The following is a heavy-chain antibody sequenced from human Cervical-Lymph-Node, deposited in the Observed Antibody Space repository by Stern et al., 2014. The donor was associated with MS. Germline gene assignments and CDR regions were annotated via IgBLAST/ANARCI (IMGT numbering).Heavy chain of an antibody. CDR1: GASIDHHF. V-gene: IGHV4-59*11. J-gene: IGHJ5*02. CDR3: ARATDL. Sequence: VQLVESGPGLLRPSETLSLTCTVSGASIDHHFWSWIRQPPGKGLEWIGYIYYSGTTNYTASLKGRVAISIDTSRTQFSLRLSSVTAADTAVYYCARATDLWGQGTLVAVSS. CDR2: IYYSGTT.